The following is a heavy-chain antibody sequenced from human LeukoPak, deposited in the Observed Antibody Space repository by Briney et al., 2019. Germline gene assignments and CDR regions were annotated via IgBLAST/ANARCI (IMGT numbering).Heavy chain of an antibody. CDR3: ARDFDMGITPGDDFDF. Sequence: PGGSLRLSCAASGFSFSKYWMHWVRQTPGEGLVWVSRIKEDGTYTSYADSVKGRFTISRDNARDTVFLQMNSLRAEDTAVYYCARDFDMGITPGDDFDFWGQGTLVTGSS. CDR1: GFSFSKYW. J-gene: IGHJ4*02. V-gene: IGHV3-74*01. CDR2: IKEDGTYT. D-gene: IGHD3-9*01.